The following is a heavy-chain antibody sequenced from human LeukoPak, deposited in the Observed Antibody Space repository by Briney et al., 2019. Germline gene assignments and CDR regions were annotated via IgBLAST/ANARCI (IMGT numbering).Heavy chain of an antibody. D-gene: IGHD3-22*01. Sequence: GASVKVPCKASGDTFISYYMHWVRQAPGQGLEWMGIINPSGGSITYAQMFQGRVTMTGDMSTSTVYMELSSLRSEDTSVYYCARGRHYYESSDYYYEGDAFDVWGQGTMVTVSS. CDR3: ARGRHYYESSDYYYEGDAFDV. J-gene: IGHJ3*01. CDR2: INPSGGSI. V-gene: IGHV1-46*01. CDR1: GDTFISYY.